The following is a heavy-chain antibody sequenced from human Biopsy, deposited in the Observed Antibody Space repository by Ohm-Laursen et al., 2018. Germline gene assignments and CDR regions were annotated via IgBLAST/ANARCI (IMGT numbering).Heavy chain of an antibody. CDR2: IAPSGGTT. CDR3: ARGNVDTPNHRFDY. J-gene: IGHJ4*02. CDR1: AYSFGDHR. D-gene: IGHD5-18*01. Sequence: GASVKASCKASAYSFGDHRIHWVRQAPGQGLEWMGIIAPSGGTTSYGQKFQGRVIMTRDTSTNTVSMELSSLRSEDTAVYFCARGNVDTPNHRFDYWGQGTLVTVSS. V-gene: IGHV1-46*01.